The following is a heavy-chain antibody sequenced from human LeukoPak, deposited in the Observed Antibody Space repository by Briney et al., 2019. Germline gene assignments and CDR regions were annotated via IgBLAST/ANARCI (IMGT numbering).Heavy chain of an antibody. D-gene: IGHD2-21*01. CDR2: IIPILSIA. CDR3: ARGRISRGDPYYFDY. Sequence: ASVKVSCKASGGTFISYTISWVRQAPGQGLEWMGRIIPILSIANYAQKFQGRVTITADKSTSTAYMELSSLRSEDTAVYYCARGRISRGDPYYFDYWGQGTLVTVSS. CDR1: GGTFISYT. J-gene: IGHJ4*02. V-gene: IGHV1-69*02.